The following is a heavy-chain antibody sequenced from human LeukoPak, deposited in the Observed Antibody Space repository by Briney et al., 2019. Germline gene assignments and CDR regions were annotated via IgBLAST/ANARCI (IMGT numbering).Heavy chain of an antibody. CDR2: IWYDGSNK. J-gene: IGHJ4*02. CDR1: GFIFSSYA. Sequence: AGGSLRLSCAASGFIFSSYAMHWVRQAPGKGLEWVAVIWYDGSNKYYADSVKGRFTISRDNSKNTLYLQMNSLRAEDTAVYYCAREGYYDSSGSLDYWGQGTLVTVSS. V-gene: IGHV3-30*04. D-gene: IGHD3-22*01. CDR3: AREGYYDSSGSLDY.